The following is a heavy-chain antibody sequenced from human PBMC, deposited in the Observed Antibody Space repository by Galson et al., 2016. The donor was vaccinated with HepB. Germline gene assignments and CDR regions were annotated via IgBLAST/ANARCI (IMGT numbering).Heavy chain of an antibody. J-gene: IGHJ3*01. D-gene: IGHD2-21*01. Sequence: IVYADSVKGRFAISRDNPKNSLFLEMSSLRSEDTAMYYCAKCILASGNSEAFDVWGRGTMVIVSS. CDR2: I. CDR3: AKCILASGNSEAFDV. V-gene: IGHV3-9*01.